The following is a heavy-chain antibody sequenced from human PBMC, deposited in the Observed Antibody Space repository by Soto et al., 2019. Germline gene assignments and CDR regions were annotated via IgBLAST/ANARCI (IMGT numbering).Heavy chain of an antibody. CDR2: ISYDGSNK. CDR1: GFTFSSYA. D-gene: IGHD3-22*01. V-gene: IGHV3-30-3*01. Sequence: LRLSCAASGFTFSSYAMHWVRQAPGKGLEWVAVISYDGSNKYYADSVKGRFTISRDNSKNTLYLQMNSLRAEDTAVYYCARDYDSSGYYYRYYYYYGMDVWGQGTTVTVSS. J-gene: IGHJ6*02. CDR3: ARDYDSSGYYYRYYYYYGMDV.